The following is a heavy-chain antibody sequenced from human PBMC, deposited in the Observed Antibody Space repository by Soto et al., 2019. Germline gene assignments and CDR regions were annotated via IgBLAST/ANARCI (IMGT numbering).Heavy chain of an antibody. CDR2: ISGSGGST. D-gene: IGHD6-19*01. J-gene: IGHJ5*02. CDR1: GFTFSSYA. V-gene: IGHV3-23*01. CDR3: AKGLAVAGTPPT. Sequence: PGGSMRLSCAASGFTFSSYAMSGVRQAPGKGLEWVSAISGSGGSTYYADSVKGRFTISRDNSKNTLYLQMNSLRAEDTAVYYCAKGLAVAGTPPTWGQGTLVTVSS.